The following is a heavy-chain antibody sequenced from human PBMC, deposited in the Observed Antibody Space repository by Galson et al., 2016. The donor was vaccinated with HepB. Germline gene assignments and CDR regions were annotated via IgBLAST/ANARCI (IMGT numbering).Heavy chain of an antibody. V-gene: IGHV1-46*01. CDR3: ARDQSRFKTYSDFWSGEVGPSPGCYFDY. J-gene: IGHJ4*02. D-gene: IGHD3-3*01. Sequence: VKVSCKASGYTFTSYYLHWVRQAPGQGLEWMGIINSSGGNTRYAQKFQGRVTMTRDTSTSTAYMELSSLRSEDTAVYYCARDQSRFKTYSDFWSGEVGPSPGCYFDYWGQGPLVTVSS. CDR1: GYTFTSYY. CDR2: INSSGGNT.